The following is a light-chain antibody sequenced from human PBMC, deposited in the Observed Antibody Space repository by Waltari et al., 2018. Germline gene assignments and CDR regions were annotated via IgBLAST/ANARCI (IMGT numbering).Light chain of an antibody. CDR2: LGS. CDR1: QSLLHSNGYTY. CDR3: MQALQTPYT. V-gene: IGKV2-28*01. J-gene: IGKJ2*01. Sequence: DIVMTQSPLSLPVTPGEPASISCRSSQSLLHSNGYTYLDWYLQRPGQSPQLLIYLGSNRDSGVPDRFSGSGSGTDFTLKISRVEAEDVGVYYCMQALQTPYTFGQGTKLDIK.